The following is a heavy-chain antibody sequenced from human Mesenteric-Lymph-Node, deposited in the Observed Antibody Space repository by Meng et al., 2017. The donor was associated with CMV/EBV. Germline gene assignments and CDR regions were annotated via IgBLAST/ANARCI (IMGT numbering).Heavy chain of an antibody. V-gene: IGHV1-8*01. J-gene: IGHJ6*02. CDR3: ARGPRERKEYCTSTRCYHGLGHYYYGMDV. CDR1: GYTFTSYD. D-gene: IGHD2-2*01. Sequence: ASVKVSCKASGYTFTSYDVNWVRQAPGQGLEWMGWMNPNSGNTDFAQKFQGRVTMTRNTSINTAYMELSSLRSEDTAVYYCARGPRERKEYCTSTRCYHGLGHYYYGMDVWGQGTTVTVSS. CDR2: MNPNSGNT.